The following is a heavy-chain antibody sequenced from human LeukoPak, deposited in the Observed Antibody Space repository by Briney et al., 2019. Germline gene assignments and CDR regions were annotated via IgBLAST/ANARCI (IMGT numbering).Heavy chain of an antibody. V-gene: IGHV3-23*01. CDR2: INGRGGST. CDR1: GFTFSNYA. CDR3: AKGGQQLVWDNFDY. J-gene: IGHJ4*02. Sequence: GGSLRLSCAASGFTFSNYAMSWVRQAPGKGLEWVSSINGRGGSTYYADSVKGRFTISRDNSKNTLYLQMNSLRAEDTAVYYCAKGGQQLVWDNFDYWGQGTLVTVSS. D-gene: IGHD6-13*01.